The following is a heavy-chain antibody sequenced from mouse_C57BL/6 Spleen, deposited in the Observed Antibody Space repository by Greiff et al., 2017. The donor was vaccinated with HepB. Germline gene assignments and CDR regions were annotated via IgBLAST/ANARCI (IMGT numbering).Heavy chain of an antibody. CDR2: INPYNGGT. CDR1: GYTFTDYY. CDR3: ARDQGSGTWGFAY. J-gene: IGHJ3*01. D-gene: IGHD3-2*02. Sequence: EVQLQQSGPVLVKPGASVKMSCKASGYTFTDYYMNWVKQSHGKSLEWIGVINPYNGGTSYNQKFKGKATLTVDKSSSTAYMELNSLTSEDSAVYYCARDQGSGTWGFAYWGQGTLVTVSA. V-gene: IGHV1-19*01.